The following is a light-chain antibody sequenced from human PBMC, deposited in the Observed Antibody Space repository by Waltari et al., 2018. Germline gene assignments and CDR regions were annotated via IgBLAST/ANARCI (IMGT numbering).Light chain of an antibody. Sequence: DIQMTQSPSFLSASVGDRVTIPCRASQGISKYLAWFQQNPGKAPKLLIYAASTLQSGVPPRFSGSGSGTDFTLTISSLLPEDFATYYCQKYNSAPWTFGPGTKVELK. J-gene: IGKJ1*01. V-gene: IGKV1-27*01. CDR1: QGISKY. CDR2: AAS. CDR3: QKYNSAPWT.